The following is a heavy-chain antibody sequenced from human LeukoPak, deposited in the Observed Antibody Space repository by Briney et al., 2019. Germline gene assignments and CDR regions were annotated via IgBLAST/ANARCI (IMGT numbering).Heavy chain of an antibody. CDR3: AKDGQPGYYYYMDV. CDR2: ISGSGGSS. CDR1: GFTFSSYG. J-gene: IGHJ6*03. V-gene: IGHV3-23*01. Sequence: GGSLRLSCAASGFTFSSYGMSWVRQAPGKGLEWVSAISGSGGSSYYADYVKGRFTISRDNYKNTLYLQMNSLRAEDTAVYYCAKDGQPGYYYYMDVWGKGTTVTISS.